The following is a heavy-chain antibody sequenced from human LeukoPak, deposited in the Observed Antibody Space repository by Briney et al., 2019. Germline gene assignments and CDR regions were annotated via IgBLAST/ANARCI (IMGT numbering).Heavy chain of an antibody. V-gene: IGHV3-23*01. J-gene: IGHJ4*02. Sequence: GGSLRLSCAASGFSFSKAWMSWVRQAPGKGLEWVSAISGSGGSTGYADSVKGWFTISRDNSKNTLYLQMNSLRAEDTAVYYCAKGRARFGEFDYWGQGTLVTVSS. CDR2: ISGSGGST. CDR3: AKGRARFGEFDY. CDR1: GFSFSKAW. D-gene: IGHD3-10*01.